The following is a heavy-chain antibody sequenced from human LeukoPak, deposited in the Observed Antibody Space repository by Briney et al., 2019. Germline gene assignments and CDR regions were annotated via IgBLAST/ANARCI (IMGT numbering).Heavy chain of an antibody. V-gene: IGHV1-18*01. CDR3: ARDEQNLGSSGWYIPTY. J-gene: IGHJ4*02. D-gene: IGHD6-19*01. CDR1: GYTFTSYG. Sequence: ASVKVSCKASGYTFTSYGISWVRQAPGQGLEWMGWISAYNGNTYYAQKLQGRVTMTTDTSTSTAYMELRSLRSDDTAVYYCARDEQNLGSSGWYIPTYWGQGTLVTVSS. CDR2: ISAYNGNT.